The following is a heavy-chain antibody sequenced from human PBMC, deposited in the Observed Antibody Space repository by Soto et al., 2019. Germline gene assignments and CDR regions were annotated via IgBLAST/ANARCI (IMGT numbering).Heavy chain of an antibody. Sequence: NPSETLSLTWTVSGGSISSISYCWGWIRQPPGKGLEWIGSVYYSGSTYYNPSLKSRVTISVDTSKTQFPLKLSSVTAAATAVYYCARHFVPRSGGKSRDWFDPWGQGTLVTVSS. D-gene: IGHD2-15*01. J-gene: IGHJ5*02. CDR1: GGSISSISYC. V-gene: IGHV4-39*01. CDR3: ARHFVPRSGGKSRDWFDP. CDR2: VYYSGST.